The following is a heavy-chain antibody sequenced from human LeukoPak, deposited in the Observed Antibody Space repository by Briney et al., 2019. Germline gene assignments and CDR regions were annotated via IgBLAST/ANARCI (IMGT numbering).Heavy chain of an antibody. Sequence: GASVKVSCKASGGTFSSYAISWVRQAPGQGLEWMGWISAYNGNTIYAQKFQGRVTMTTDTSTGTAYMELRSLRSDDTAVYYCAKVGSGYSYGKIDNWGQGTLVTVSS. CDR2: ISAYNGNT. CDR3: AKVGSGYSYGKIDN. J-gene: IGHJ4*02. D-gene: IGHD5-18*01. V-gene: IGHV1-18*01. CDR1: GGTFSSYA.